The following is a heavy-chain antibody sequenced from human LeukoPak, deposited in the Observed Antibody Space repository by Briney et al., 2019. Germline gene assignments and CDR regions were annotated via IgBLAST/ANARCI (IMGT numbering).Heavy chain of an antibody. V-gene: IGHV3-48*03. J-gene: IGHJ4*02. CDR1: GFTFSSYE. CDR2: ISSSGSTI. Sequence: GGSLRLSCAASGFTFSSYEMNWVRQAPGKGLEWVSYISSSGSTIYHADSVKGRFTISRDNAKNSLYLQMNSLRAEDTAVYYCARRPAYYDILTADWWGQGTLVTVSS. D-gene: IGHD3-9*01. CDR3: ARRPAYYDILTADW.